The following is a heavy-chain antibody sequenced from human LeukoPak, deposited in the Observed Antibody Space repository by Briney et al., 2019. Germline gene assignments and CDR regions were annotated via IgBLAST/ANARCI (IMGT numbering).Heavy chain of an antibody. J-gene: IGHJ4*02. CDR1: GFTFSSYW. Sequence: GGSLRLSCAASGFTFSSYWMHWVRQAPGKGLVWVSRINSDGSSTSYADSVKGRFTISRDNAKNTLYLQMNSLRAEDTAVYYWARDHRWELLFDYWGQGTLVTVSS. V-gene: IGHV3-74*01. D-gene: IGHD1-26*01. CDR2: INSDGSST. CDR3: ARDHRWELLFDY.